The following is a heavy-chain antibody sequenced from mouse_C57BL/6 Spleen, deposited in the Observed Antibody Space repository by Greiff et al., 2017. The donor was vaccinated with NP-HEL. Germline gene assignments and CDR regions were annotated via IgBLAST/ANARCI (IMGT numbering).Heavy chain of an antibody. CDR2: ISNGGGST. CDR3: ARLRQLRLRGYAMDY. CDR1: GFTFSDYY. V-gene: IGHV5-12*01. J-gene: IGHJ4*01. D-gene: IGHD3-2*02. Sequence: EVKLVESGGGLVQPGGSLKLSCAASGFTFSDYYMYWVRQTPEKRLEWVAYISNGGGSTYYPDTVKGRFTISRDNAKNTLYLQMSRLKSEDTAMYYCARLRQLRLRGYAMDYWGQGTSVTVSS.